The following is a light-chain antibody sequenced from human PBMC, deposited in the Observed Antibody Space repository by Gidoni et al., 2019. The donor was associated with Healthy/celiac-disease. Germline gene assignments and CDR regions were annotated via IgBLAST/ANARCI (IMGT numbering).Light chain of an antibody. CDR1: QSISSG. CDR3: QQYNSYPYT. Sequence: DIQMTQSPSTLSASVGDRVTITCRASQSISSGLAWYQQKPGKAPKLLIYKASSLESGVPSRFSGSGSGTEFTLTISSLQPDDFATYYCQQYNSYPYTFXXXTKLEIK. V-gene: IGKV1-5*03. J-gene: IGKJ2*01. CDR2: KAS.